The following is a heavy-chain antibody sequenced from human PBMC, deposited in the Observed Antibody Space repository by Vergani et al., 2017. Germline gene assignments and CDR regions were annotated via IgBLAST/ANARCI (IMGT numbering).Heavy chain of an antibody. CDR2: ISWNSGSI. D-gene: IGHD3-22*01. CDR3: AREVYYYYDSSGYFT. Sequence: EVQLVESGGGLVQPGRSLRLSCAASGFTFDDYAMHWVRQALGKGLEWVSGISWNSGSIGYADSVKGRFTISRDNAKNSLYLQMNSLRAEDTALYYCAREVYYYYDSSGYFTWGQGTLVTVSS. CDR1: GFTFDDYA. V-gene: IGHV3-9*01. J-gene: IGHJ5*02.